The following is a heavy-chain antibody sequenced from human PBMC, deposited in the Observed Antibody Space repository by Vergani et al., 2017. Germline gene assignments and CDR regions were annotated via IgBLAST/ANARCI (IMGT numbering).Heavy chain of an antibody. D-gene: IGHD3-10*01. J-gene: IGHJ4*02. CDR2: ISGSGGGT. CDR1: GFTFSTYA. CDR3: AKDHITMPFWYFDF. Sequence: EVQLLESGGGLVQPGGSLRLSCAASGFTFSTYAMNWVRQAPGKGLEWVSAISGSGGGTYYADSVKGRFTISRDNSKNTLYLQMNSLRAEDTAVYYCAKDHITMPFWYFDFWGQGTLVTVSS. V-gene: IGHV3-23*01.